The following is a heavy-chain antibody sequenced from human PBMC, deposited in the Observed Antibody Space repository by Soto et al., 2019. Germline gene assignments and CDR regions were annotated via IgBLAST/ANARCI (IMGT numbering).Heavy chain of an antibody. CDR3: AKAVTLVRGINPYSYGLDV. Sequence: LRLSCAVSGFPFSSYVMTWVRQAPGKGLEWVSVISGGGGSTNYAESVKGRFTISRDNSENTLYLQMNSLRAEDTAVYYCAKAVTLVRGINPYSYGLDVWGQGTTVTVSS. D-gene: IGHD3-10*01. V-gene: IGHV3-23*01. CDR1: GFPFSSYV. CDR2: ISGGGGST. J-gene: IGHJ6*02.